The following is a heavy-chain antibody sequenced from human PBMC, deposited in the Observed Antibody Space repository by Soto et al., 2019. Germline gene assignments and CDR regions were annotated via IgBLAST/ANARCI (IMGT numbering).Heavy chain of an antibody. Sequence: PGGSLRLSCAASGFTFSDYYMSWIRQAPGKGLEWVSYISSSSTYTNYTDSVKGRFTISRDNARNSLYLQMNSLRAEDTAVYYCAGTYSSSWPFNYWGQGALVTVSS. J-gene: IGHJ4*02. D-gene: IGHD6-13*01. CDR1: GFTFSDYY. V-gene: IGHV3-11*03. CDR2: ISSSSTYT. CDR3: AGTYSSSWPFNY.